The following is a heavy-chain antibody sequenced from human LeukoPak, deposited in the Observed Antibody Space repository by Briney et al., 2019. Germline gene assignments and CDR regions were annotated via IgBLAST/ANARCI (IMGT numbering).Heavy chain of an antibody. CDR1: GFTFSSYS. CDR3: AKEVSGSGFH. D-gene: IGHD3-10*01. CDR2: ISWDGGST. V-gene: IGHV3-43*01. J-gene: IGHJ4*02. Sequence: GGSLRLSCAASGFTFSSYSMNWVRQAPGKGLEWVSLISWDGGSTYYADSVKGRFTISRDNSKNSLYLQMNSLRTEDTALYYCAKEVSGSGFHWGQGTLVTVSS.